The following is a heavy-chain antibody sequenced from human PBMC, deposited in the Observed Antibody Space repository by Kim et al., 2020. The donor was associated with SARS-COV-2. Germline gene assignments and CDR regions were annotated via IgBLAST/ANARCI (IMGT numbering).Heavy chain of an antibody. CDR3: AKTSCGNICWGRFVP. Sequence: GGSLRLSCAASGFTFSSYAMNWVRQAPGKGLEWVSGISGSGGSTYYADSVKGRFTISRDNSKNTLYLQMNSLRAEDTAVYYCAKTSCGNICWGRFVPWGQGALVTVSS. J-gene: IGHJ5*02. CDR2: ISGSGGST. CDR1: GFTFSSYA. D-gene: IGHD2-15*01. V-gene: IGHV3-23*01.